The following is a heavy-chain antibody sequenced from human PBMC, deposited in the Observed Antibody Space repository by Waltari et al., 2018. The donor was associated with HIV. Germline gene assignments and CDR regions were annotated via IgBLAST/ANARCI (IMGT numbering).Heavy chain of an antibody. CDR2: IYYIGTT. CDR3: AKNSTSSPWFDS. V-gene: IGHV4-39*07. J-gene: IGHJ5*01. Sequence: QLQLQESGPGLVKPSETLSLTCTVPGASVNNGNYYWGWIRQPPGKSLEWIATIYYIGTTYHNPSLKSRVTMSVDTSKNQFSLTLNFVTAADTAIYYCAKNSTSSPWFDSWGPGALVTVSS. D-gene: IGHD6-6*01. CDR1: GASVNNGNYY.